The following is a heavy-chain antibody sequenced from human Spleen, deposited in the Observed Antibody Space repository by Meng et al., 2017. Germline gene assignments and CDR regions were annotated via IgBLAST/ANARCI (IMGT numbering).Heavy chain of an antibody. J-gene: IGHJ4*02. CDR3: ARRRTSGSYYSFQSIYFDY. CDR2: IYQTGST. Sequence: QWGAGLLQPSETLSLTCVVSGGSFSDYYWSWIRQPPGKGLEWIGEIYQTGSTNYNPSLKSRVTISADKSRNQFSLKLSSLTAADTAVYYCARRRTSGSYYSFQSIYFDYWGQGTLVTVSS. D-gene: IGHD3-10*01. CDR1: GGSFSDYY. V-gene: IGHV4-34*01.